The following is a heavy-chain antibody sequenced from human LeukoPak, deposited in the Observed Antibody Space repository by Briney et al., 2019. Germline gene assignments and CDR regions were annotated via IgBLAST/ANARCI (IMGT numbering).Heavy chain of an antibody. Sequence: ASVKVSCKASGYTFTSYAMNWVRQAPGQGLEWMGRINPNSGGTNYAQKFQGRVTMTRDTSISTAYMELSRLRSDDTAVYYCARDLGVTTRSRGLDYWGQGTLVTVSS. CDR1: GYTFTSYA. CDR2: INPNSGGT. D-gene: IGHD3-16*01. CDR3: ARDLGVTTRSRGLDY. J-gene: IGHJ4*02. V-gene: IGHV1-2*06.